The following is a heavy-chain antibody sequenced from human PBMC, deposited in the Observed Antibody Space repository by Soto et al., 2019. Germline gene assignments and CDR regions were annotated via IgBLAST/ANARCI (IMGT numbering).Heavy chain of an antibody. Sequence: QITLKESGPTLVKPTQTLTLTCTFSGLSLSTGGVGVGWIRQPPGKALEWLALIYWVNDKRYSPSLKSRLTVDKDTSNTQVVLTMTNMDPVDTATYYCVQSRCGGDCLRSYSSHYYYGMDVWGQGTTVTVFS. CDR2: IYWVNDK. CDR3: VQSRCGGDCLRSYSSHYYYGMDV. D-gene: IGHD2-21*02. J-gene: IGHJ6*02. V-gene: IGHV2-5*02. CDR1: GLSLSTGGVG.